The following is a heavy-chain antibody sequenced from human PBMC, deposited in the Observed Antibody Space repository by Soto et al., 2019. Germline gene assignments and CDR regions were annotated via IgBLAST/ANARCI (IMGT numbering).Heavy chain of an antibody. Sequence: HPGGSLRLSCAASGVTFSSYAMSWVRLAPGKGLEWVSAISDSGGSTYYVDSVKGRFTISRDNSKNTLYLQMNSLRAEDTAVYYCAKAKTPHNAFDIWGQGTMVTVSS. CDR1: GVTFSSYA. J-gene: IGHJ3*02. CDR2: ISDSGGST. CDR3: AKAKTPHNAFDI. V-gene: IGHV3-23*01.